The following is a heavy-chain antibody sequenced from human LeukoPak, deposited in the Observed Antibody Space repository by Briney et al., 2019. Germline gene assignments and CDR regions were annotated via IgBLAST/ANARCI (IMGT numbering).Heavy chain of an antibody. J-gene: IGHJ6*03. CDR3: ARNNGSGSYSYYYYYMDV. CDR1: GGSISSSSYY. CDR2: IYYSGST. V-gene: IGHV4-39*01. Sequence: SETLSLTCTVSGGSISSSSYYWGWIRQPPGKGLEWIGSIYYSGSTYYNPSLKSRVTISVDTSKNQFSLKLSSVTAADTAVYCCARNNGSGSYSYYYYYMDVWGKGTTVTISS. D-gene: IGHD3-10*01.